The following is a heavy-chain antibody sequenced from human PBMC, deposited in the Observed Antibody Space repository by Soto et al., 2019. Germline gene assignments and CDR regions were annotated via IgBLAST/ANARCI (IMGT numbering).Heavy chain of an antibody. CDR3: AKEGPITNWYFDY. J-gene: IGHJ4*02. Sequence: QVELVESGGGVVQPGRSLRLACAASGFTFSSYGMHWVRQARGKGLEWVAVISYDGNLAYYAASVKGRFTISRDISKNTLYLQMNSLRTDDTAIYYCAKEGPITNWYFDYWGQGTLVTVSS. D-gene: IGHD1-1*01. CDR1: GFTFSSYG. V-gene: IGHV3-30*18. CDR2: ISYDGNLA.